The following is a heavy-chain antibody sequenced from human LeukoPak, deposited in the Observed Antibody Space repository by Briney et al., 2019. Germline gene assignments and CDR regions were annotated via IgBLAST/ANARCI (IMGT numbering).Heavy chain of an antibody. CDR1: GGSISSSSYY. CDR3: ARGPLGLFDY. V-gene: IGHV4-39*07. D-gene: IGHD3/OR15-3a*01. CDR2: IYYSGST. Sequence: PSETLSLTCTVSGGSISSSSYYWGWIRQPPGKGLEWIGSIYYSGSTYYNPSLKSRATISVDTSKNQFSLKLSSVTAADTAVYYCARGPLGLFDYWGQGTLVTVSS. J-gene: IGHJ4*02.